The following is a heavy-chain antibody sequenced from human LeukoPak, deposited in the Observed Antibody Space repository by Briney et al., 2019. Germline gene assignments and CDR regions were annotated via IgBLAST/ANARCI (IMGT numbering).Heavy chain of an antibody. Sequence: SGTLSLTCAVSGGSISSNNWWSWVRQTPGKGLEWIGEIYHSGSTNYNPSLKSRVTISVDKSKNQFSLQLSSVTAADTAVYYCARESYYYDTNARDYWGQGTLVTVSS. D-gene: IGHD3-22*01. CDR3: ARESYYYDTNARDY. CDR1: GGSISSNNW. J-gene: IGHJ4*02. CDR2: IYHSGST. V-gene: IGHV4-4*02.